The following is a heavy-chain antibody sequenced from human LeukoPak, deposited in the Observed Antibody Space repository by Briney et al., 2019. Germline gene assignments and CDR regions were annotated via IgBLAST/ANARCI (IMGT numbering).Heavy chain of an antibody. CDR2: IYYSGST. CDR3: ARVPPGNYYYYMDV. CDR1: GGSLSSYY. J-gene: IGHJ6*03. Sequence: PSETLSLTCTVSGGSLSSYYWSWIRQPPGKGLEWIGYIYYSGSTNYNPSLKSRVTISVDTSKNQFSLKLSSVTAADTAVYYCARVPPGNYYYYMDVWGKGTTVTVSS. V-gene: IGHV4-59*01.